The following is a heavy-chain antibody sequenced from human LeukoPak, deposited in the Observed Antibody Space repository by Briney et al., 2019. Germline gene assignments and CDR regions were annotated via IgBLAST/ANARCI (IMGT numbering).Heavy chain of an antibody. D-gene: IGHD6-13*01. V-gene: IGHV1-24*01. CDR2: FDPEYGEI. CDR3: VIIAAAGTFDY. Sequence: ASVKVSCKVSGYTLTELAMHWVRQAPEKGLEWMGGFDPEYGEIIYAQNLQGRVTMTEDTSTDTAYMELSSLRPDDTAVYYCVIIAAAGTFDYWGHGTLVTVSS. CDR1: GYTLTELA. J-gene: IGHJ4*01.